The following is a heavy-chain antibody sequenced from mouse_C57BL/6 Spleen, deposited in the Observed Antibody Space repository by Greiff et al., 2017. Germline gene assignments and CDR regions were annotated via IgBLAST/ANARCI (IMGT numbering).Heavy chain of an antibody. CDR3: ASSYDYDEGYFDY. D-gene: IGHD2-4*01. Sequence: QVHVKQSGAELVRPGASVKLSCKASGYTFTDYYINWVKQRPGQGLEWIARIYPGSGNTYYNEKFKGKATLTAEKSSSTAYMQLSSLTSEDSAVYFWASSYDYDEGYFDYWGQGTTLTVSS. CDR2: IYPGSGNT. J-gene: IGHJ2*01. V-gene: IGHV1-76*01. CDR1: GYTFTDYY.